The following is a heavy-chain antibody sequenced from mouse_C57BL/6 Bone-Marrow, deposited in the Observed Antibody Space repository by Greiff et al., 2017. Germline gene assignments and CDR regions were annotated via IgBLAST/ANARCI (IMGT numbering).Heavy chain of an antibody. CDR1: GYTFTSYG. J-gene: IGHJ4*01. CDR3: ARLELLAMDY. Sequence: QVQLKESGAELARPGASVKLSCKASGYTFTSYGISWVKQRTGQGLEWIGEIYPRSGNTYYNEKFKGKATLTAYKSSSTAYMALRSLTSEDSAVYFCARLELLAMDYWGQGTSVTVSS. D-gene: IGHD1-1*01. V-gene: IGHV1-81*01. CDR2: IYPRSGNT.